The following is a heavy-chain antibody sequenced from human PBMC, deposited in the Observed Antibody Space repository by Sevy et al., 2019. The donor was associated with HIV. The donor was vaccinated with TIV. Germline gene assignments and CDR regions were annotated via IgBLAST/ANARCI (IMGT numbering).Heavy chain of an antibody. CDR3: VRETTMLPRGAFDF. J-gene: IGHJ3*01. D-gene: IGHD3-10*01. CDR2: ISFDGTDQ. V-gene: IGHV3-30-3*01. Sequence: GGSLRLSCAASGFTFSSYPMHWVRQAPGKGLEWVSFISFDGTDQYYADSVKGRFTITRDNSKNTLFLQMNSLRAEDTDFYYCVRETTMLPRGAFDFWGQGTMVTVSS. CDR1: GFTFSSYP.